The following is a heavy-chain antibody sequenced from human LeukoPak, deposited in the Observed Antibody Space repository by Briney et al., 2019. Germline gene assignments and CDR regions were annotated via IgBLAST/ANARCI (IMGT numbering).Heavy chain of an antibody. CDR2: INPDIGGT. Sequence: GASVKVSCKASGYTFTGYYIYWVRQAPGQGLEWMGWINPDIGGTNYAQKFQGRITMTRDTSISTVYMDLSSLRSDDTAVYFCARASGSGDYTAFDIWGQGTMVTVSS. J-gene: IGHJ3*02. D-gene: IGHD4-17*01. V-gene: IGHV1-2*02. CDR3: ARASGSGDYTAFDI. CDR1: GYTFTGYY.